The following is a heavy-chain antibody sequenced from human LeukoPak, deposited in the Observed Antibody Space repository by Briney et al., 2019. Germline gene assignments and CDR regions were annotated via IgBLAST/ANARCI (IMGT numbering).Heavy chain of an antibody. D-gene: IGHD6-6*01. Sequence: ASVKVSCKAFGYTITGYYIHWVRQAPGQGLEWMGWINPNNGGTNSAQKFQGRVTMTTDTSTTTAYMEVRSLTSDDTAVYYCARGSAMAQKQLVRHFDSWGQGTLVIVSS. V-gene: IGHV1-2*02. CDR1: GYTITGYY. CDR2: INPNNGGT. J-gene: IGHJ4*02. CDR3: ARGSAMAQKQLVRHFDS.